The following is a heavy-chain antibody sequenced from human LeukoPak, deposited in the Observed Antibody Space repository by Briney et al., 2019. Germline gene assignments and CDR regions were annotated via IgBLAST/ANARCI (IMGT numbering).Heavy chain of an antibody. CDR2: IYYSGSS. CDR3: ARSHAASLDAFDI. J-gene: IGHJ3*02. D-gene: IGHD6-6*01. V-gene: IGHV4-31*03. CDR1: GGSISSAGYY. Sequence: SQTLSLTCTVSGGSISSAGYYWSWIRQHPGKGLEWIGYIYYSGSSFYNPSLKSRVTISVDSSKIQFSLEMSAVTAADTAVYYCARSHAASLDAFDIWGQGTLGTVSS.